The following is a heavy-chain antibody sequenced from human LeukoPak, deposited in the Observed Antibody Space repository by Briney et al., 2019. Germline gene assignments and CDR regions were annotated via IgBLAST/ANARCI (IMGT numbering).Heavy chain of an antibody. CDR1: GGSISSYY. V-gene: IGHV4-59*12. CDR3: ARLSTVTTSFDY. D-gene: IGHD4-17*01. CDR2: IHYSGST. J-gene: IGHJ4*02. Sequence: SETLSLTCTVSGGSISSYYWSWIRQPPGKGLEWIGYIHYSGSTNYNPSLKSRVTMSVDTSKNQFSLKLSSVTAADTAVYYCARLSTVTTSFDYWGQGTLVTVSS.